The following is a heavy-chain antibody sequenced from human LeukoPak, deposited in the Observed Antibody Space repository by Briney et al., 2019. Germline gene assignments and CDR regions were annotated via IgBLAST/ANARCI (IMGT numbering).Heavy chain of an antibody. CDR1: GGSISSSSYY. V-gene: IGHV4-39*05. CDR3: ACDSSGYYVYPFDY. J-gene: IGHJ4*02. CDR2: IYYSGST. Sequence: SETPSLTCTVSGGSISSSSYYWGWVRQPPGKGLEWIGSIYYSGSTYYNPSLKSRVTISVDTSKNQFSLKLSSVTAADTAVYYCACDSSGYYVYPFDYWGQGTLVTVSS. D-gene: IGHD3-22*01.